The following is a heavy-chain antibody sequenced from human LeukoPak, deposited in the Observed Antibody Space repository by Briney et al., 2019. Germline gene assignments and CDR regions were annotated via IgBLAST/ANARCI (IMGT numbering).Heavy chain of an antibody. CDR1: GFTFSAYA. D-gene: IGHD3-3*02. CDR2: IRSNGGPT. CDR3: ARVSVGRYYFDN. J-gene: IGHJ4*02. V-gene: IGHV3-64*02. Sequence: GESLRLSCVASGFTFSAYAMHWVRQAPGKGLEYVTGIRSNGGPTYYADAVKGRFTISRDSAKNTLYLQMNSLRAEDTAVYYCARVSVGRYYFDNWGQGTPVTVS.